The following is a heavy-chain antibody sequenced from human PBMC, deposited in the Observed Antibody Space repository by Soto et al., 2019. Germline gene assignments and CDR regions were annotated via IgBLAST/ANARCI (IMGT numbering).Heavy chain of an antibody. J-gene: IGHJ5*02. D-gene: IGHD3-10*01. CDR2: LKQDGTDE. V-gene: IGHV3-7*05. CDR3: AVHGSGSYYSP. Sequence: DVQLIESGGGLVQPGGSLRLSCAASGFTFSTSWMSWVRQAPGKGLEWVPNLKQDGTDEYHVDSVKGPFTISTDNAKNSLYLQMNSLRAEDTAVYYCAVHGSGSYYSPWGQGTLVTVSS. CDR1: GFTFSTSW.